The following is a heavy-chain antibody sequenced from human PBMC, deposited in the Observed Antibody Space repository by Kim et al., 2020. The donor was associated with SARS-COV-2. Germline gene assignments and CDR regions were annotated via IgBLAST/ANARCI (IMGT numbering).Heavy chain of an antibody. V-gene: IGHV5-10-1*01. Sequence: GESLKISCKGSGYSFTSYWISWVRQMPGKGLEWMGRIDPSDSYTNYSPSFQGHVTISADKSISTAYLQRSSLKASDTAMYYCARHSSITMIVVVIGQDAFDIWGQGTMVTVSS. D-gene: IGHD3-22*01. CDR2: IDPSDSYT. J-gene: IGHJ3*02. CDR3: ARHSSITMIVVVIGQDAFDI. CDR1: GYSFTSYW.